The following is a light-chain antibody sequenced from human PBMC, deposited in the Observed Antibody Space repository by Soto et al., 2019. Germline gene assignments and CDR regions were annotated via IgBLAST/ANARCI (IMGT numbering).Light chain of an antibody. V-gene: IGKV3-11*01. CDR2: DAS. CDR1: QSFSSH. J-gene: IGKJ4*01. CDR3: QQRSNWPLT. Sequence: EIVLTQSPATLSLSPGERAALSCRASQSFSSHLAWYQQKPGQAPRLLIYDASNRATSIPARFSGSGSGTDFTLIISSLEPEDLEVYYCQQRSNWPLTFGGGTKVEIK.